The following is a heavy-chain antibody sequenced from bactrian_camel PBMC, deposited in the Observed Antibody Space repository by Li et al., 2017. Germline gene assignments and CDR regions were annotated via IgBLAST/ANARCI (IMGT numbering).Heavy chain of an antibody. D-gene: IGHD7*01. CDR3: AAVSCPRGVVVAAADQYEH. Sequence: DVQLVESGGGSVQVGGSTRLSCVVSGFTSRWYFMGWFRQTPGTKENQREGVARIATGSGNTYYADSVKGRFTISQDNAKNTVYLQMNSLQPEDTGVYSCAAVSCPRGVVVAAADQYEHWGQGTQVTVS. J-gene: IGHJ4*01. CDR2: IATGSGNT. V-gene: IGHV3S40*01. CDR1: GFTSRWYF.